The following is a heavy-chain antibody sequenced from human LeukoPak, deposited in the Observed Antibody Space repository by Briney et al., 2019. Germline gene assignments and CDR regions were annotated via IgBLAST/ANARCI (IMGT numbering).Heavy chain of an antibody. CDR3: ARAAVADPYYYYMDV. V-gene: IGHV1-8*03. J-gene: IGHJ6*03. Sequence: ASVKVSCKASGYTFTSYDINWVRQATGQGLEWMGWMNPNSGNTGYAQKFQGRVTITRNTSISTAYMELSSLRSEDTAVYYRARAAVADPYYYYMDVWGKGTTVTVSS. CDR2: MNPNSGNT. CDR1: GYTFTSYD. D-gene: IGHD6-19*01.